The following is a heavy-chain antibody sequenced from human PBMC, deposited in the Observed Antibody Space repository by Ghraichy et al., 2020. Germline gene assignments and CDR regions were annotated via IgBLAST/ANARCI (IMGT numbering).Heavy chain of an antibody. V-gene: IGHV3-21*01. CDR3: ARDWRNGDLDF. D-gene: IGHD2-8*01. CDR1: GFTFSIYS. J-gene: IGHJ4*02. Sequence: GESLNISCVASGFTFSIYSMNWVRQAPGKGLEWVSFISGRGSDTLYADSVKGRFMISRDNANNSVNLQMNSLGAEDTAVYYCARDWRNGDLDFWGQGTLVTVSS. CDR2: ISGRGSDT.